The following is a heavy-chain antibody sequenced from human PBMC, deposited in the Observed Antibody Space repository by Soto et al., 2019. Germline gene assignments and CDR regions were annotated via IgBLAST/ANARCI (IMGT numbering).Heavy chain of an antibody. V-gene: IGHV4-31*03. CDR1: GGSISSGGYY. J-gene: IGHJ4*02. Sequence: LSLTCTVSGGSISSGGYYWSWIRQHPGKGLEWIGYIYYSGSTYYNTSLKSRVTISVDTSKNQFSLKLSSVTAADKAVYYCARQGYYDSSGGFEYWGQGTLVT. D-gene: IGHD3-22*01. CDR3: ARQGYYDSSGGFEY. CDR2: IYYSGST.